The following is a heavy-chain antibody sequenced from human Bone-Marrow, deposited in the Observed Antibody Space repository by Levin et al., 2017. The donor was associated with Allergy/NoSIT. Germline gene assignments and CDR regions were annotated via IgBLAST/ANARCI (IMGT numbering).Heavy chain of an antibody. V-gene: IGHV3-23*01. CDR2: ISGSGSST. CDR1: GFTFSDYA. J-gene: IGHJ3*01. CDR3: AKDKYSSSWSDGFQT. Sequence: GGSLRLSCTATGFTFSDYAMSWVRQAPGKGLEWLSAISGSGSSTFYPDSVKGRFTVSRDNSKRTLYLQMDSLSAEDTAMYYCAKDKYSSSWSDGFQTWGQGTMVVVSS. D-gene: IGHD2-2*01.